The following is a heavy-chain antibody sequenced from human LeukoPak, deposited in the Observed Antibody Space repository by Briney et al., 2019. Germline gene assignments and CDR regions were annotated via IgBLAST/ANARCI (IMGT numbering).Heavy chain of an antibody. CDR1: GGSISSYY. CDR2: IYTTGNT. D-gene: IGHD3-22*01. V-gene: IGHV4-4*07. J-gene: IGHJ5*02. CDR3: ARGKYYYDSNSSYRYFDP. Sequence: PSETLSLTCIVSGGSISSYYWSWIRQPAGKGLQWIGRIYTTGNTNYNPSLKSRVTMSIDTSKKQFSLKLSSVTAADTAVYYCARGKYYYDSNSSYRYFDPWGQGTLVTVSS.